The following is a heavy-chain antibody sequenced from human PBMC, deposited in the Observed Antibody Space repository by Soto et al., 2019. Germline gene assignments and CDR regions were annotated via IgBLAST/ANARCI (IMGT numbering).Heavy chain of an antibody. CDR3: SRERGAVASTADAFDI. V-gene: IGHV4-59*01. Sequence: PSETLSLTCNVSGGAIPGYYWNWIRQPPGKGLEWIGYVYFSGSTKYNPSLKSRVTILVDMSKNQFSLRLTSVTSAGTAVYYCSRERGAVASTADAFDIWGQGTMVTVSS. D-gene: IGHD6-19*01. CDR2: VYFSGST. CDR1: GGAIPGYY. J-gene: IGHJ3*02.